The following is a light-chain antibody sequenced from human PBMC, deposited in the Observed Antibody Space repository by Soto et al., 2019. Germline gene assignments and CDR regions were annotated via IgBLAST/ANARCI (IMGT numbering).Light chain of an antibody. CDR1: QSIGSW. Sequence: DIQMTQSPSTLSASVGDGVTITCRASQSIGSWLAWYQQKPGKAPKLLIYKATNLQSGVPSRFSGSGSGTDFSLTISSLQTVDSATYFCQQYNDFQYTFGPGTKLE. J-gene: IGKJ2*01. V-gene: IGKV1-5*03. CDR3: QQYNDFQYT. CDR2: KAT.